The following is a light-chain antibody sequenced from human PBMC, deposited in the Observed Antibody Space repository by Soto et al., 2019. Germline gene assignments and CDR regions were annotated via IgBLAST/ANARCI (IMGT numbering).Light chain of an antibody. CDR3: QQYGSSSTWT. V-gene: IGKV3-20*01. Sequence: EIVLTQSPGTLSLSPGERATLSCRASQSVSSAYLAWYQHKPGQPPTLLIYAASSRVTGIPDRFSGSGSGTDCTLTISSLEPEDFAVYYCQQYGSSSTWTFGQGTKVEIK. J-gene: IGKJ1*01. CDR1: QSVSSAY. CDR2: AAS.